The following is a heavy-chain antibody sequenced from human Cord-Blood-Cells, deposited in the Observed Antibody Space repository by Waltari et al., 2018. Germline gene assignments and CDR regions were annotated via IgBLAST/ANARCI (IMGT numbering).Heavy chain of an antibody. J-gene: IGHJ4*02. Sequence: QVTLRESGPALVKPPQTLTLTCTFSGFSLSTSGMCVSWLRQPPGKALEWLALIDWDDDKYYSTSLKTRLTISKDTSKNQVVLTMTNMDPVDTATYYCARTGPEYSSSWYFDYWGQGTLVTVSS. CDR3: ARTGPEYSSSWYFDY. V-gene: IGHV2-70*01. D-gene: IGHD6-13*01. CDR1: GFSLSTSGMC. CDR2: IDWDDDK.